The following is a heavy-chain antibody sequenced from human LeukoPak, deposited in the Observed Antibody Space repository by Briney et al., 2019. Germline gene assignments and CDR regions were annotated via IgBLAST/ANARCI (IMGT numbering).Heavy chain of an antibody. Sequence: ASVKVSCKASGYTLTSYGISWVRQAPGQGLEWMGWISAYNGNTNYAQKLQGRVTMTTDTSTSTAYMELRSLRSDDTAVYYCARDLPYYYDSSDIDYWGQGTLVTVSS. CDR2: ISAYNGNT. CDR3: ARDLPYYYDSSDIDY. V-gene: IGHV1-18*01. CDR1: GYTLTSYG. D-gene: IGHD3-22*01. J-gene: IGHJ4*02.